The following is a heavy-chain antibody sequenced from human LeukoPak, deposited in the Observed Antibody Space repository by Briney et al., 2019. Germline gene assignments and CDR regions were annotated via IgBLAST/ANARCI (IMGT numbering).Heavy chain of an antibody. CDR2: IWYDGSSK. CDR3: ARGSSANGGDY. CDR1: GFIFSNYG. D-gene: IGHD2-8*01. Sequence: GGSLRLSCAASGFIFSNYGMHWVRQAPGKGLEWVAVIWYDGSSKYYADSVKGRFTISRDNSKNMLYLEVNSLRAEDTAVYYCARGSSANGGDYWGQGTLVTVSS. V-gene: IGHV3-33*01. J-gene: IGHJ4*02.